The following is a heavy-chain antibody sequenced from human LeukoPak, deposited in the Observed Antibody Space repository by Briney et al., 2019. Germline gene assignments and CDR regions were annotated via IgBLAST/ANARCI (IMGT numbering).Heavy chain of an antibody. CDR3: AKDCSGGSCFLPTYYYYGMDV. D-gene: IGHD2-15*01. Sequence: GGSLRLSCAASGFTFSDYYMSWVRQAPGKGLEWVSAISGSGGSTYYADSVKGRFTISRDNSKNTLYLQMNSLRAEDTAVYYCAKDCSGGSCFLPTYYYYGMDVWGQGTTVTVSS. CDR1: GFTFSDYY. CDR2: ISGSGGST. J-gene: IGHJ6*02. V-gene: IGHV3-23*01.